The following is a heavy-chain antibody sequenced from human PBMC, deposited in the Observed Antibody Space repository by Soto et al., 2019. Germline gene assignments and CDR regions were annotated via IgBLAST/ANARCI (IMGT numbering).Heavy chain of an antibody. CDR2: TSYDGRHT. CDR3: AKTRNSVINYNYYDNMDV. D-gene: IGHD3-10*01. J-gene: IGHJ6*02. CDR1: GFTFSEYG. V-gene: IGHV3-30*18. Sequence: QVQLVESGGGVVQPGGSLRLTCAASGFTFSEYGIHWVRQAPGKELEWVAITSYDGRHTSYVDSVKGRFTISRDNSGNTAFLEMNRLRVEDTAVYYCAKTRNSVINYNYYDNMDVWGQGTTVTVSS.